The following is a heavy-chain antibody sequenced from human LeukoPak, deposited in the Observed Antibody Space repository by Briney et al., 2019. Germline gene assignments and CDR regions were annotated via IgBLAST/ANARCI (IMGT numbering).Heavy chain of an antibody. D-gene: IGHD1-1*01. CDR1: GYTFTTYW. CDR2: IYPDDSDT. J-gene: IGHJ3*02. CDR3: ARTSQSNFDAFDI. Sequence: GESLKISCKGSGYTFTTYWIGWVRQMPGKGLEWMGIIYPDDSDTRYSPSFQGQVTISADKSISTAYLQWSSLKASDTAMYYCARTSQSNFDAFDIWGQGTMVTVSS. V-gene: IGHV5-51*01.